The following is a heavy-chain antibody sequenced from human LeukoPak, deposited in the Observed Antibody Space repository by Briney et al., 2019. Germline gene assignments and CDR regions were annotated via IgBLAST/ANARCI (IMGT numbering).Heavy chain of an antibody. V-gene: IGHV3-30*02. CDR2: IRYDGSNK. J-gene: IGHJ4*02. D-gene: IGHD6-6*01. CDR3: AKEGTIAARGFYFDY. Sequence: GGSLRLSCAASGFTFSSYVMHWVRQAPGKGLEWVAFIRYDGSNKYYADSVKGRFTISRDNSKNTLYLQMNSLRAEDTAVYYCAKEGTIAARGFYFDYWGQGTLVTVSS. CDR1: GFTFSSYV.